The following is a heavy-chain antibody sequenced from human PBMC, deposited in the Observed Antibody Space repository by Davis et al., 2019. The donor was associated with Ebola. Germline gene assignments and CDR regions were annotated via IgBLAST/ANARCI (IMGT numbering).Heavy chain of an antibody. Sequence: PGGSLRLSCAASGFTFSSYGMHWVRQAPGKGLEWVAVIWYDGSNKYYADSVKGRFTISRDNSKNTLYLQMNSLRAEDTAVYYCARGSSWYHAFDIWGQGTMVTVSS. D-gene: IGHD6-13*01. J-gene: IGHJ3*02. CDR2: IWYDGSNK. CDR3: ARGSSWYHAFDI. CDR1: GFTFSSYG. V-gene: IGHV3-33*01.